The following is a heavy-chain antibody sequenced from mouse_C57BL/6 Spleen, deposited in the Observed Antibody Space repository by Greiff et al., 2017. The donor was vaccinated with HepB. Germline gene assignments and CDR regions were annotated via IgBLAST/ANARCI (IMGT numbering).Heavy chain of an antibody. D-gene: IGHD2-5*01. CDR3: ARGYSNSAWFAY. J-gene: IGHJ3*01. CDR1: GYTFTSYW. V-gene: IGHV1-69*01. Sequence: QVHVKQPGAELVMPGASVKLSCKASGYTFTSYWMHWVKQRPGQGLEWIGEIDPSDSYTNYNQKFKGESTLTVDKSSSTAYMQISSLTSEYSAVYYCARGYSNSAWFAYWGQGTLVTVSA. CDR2: IDPSDSYT.